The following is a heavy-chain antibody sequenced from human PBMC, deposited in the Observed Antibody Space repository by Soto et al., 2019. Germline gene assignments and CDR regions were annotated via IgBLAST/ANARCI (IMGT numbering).Heavy chain of an antibody. CDR1: GGSISSYY. V-gene: IGHV4-59*08. D-gene: IGHD1-1*01. Sequence: QVQLQESGPGLVKPSETLSLTCTVSGGSISSYYWCWIRQPPGKGLEWMGYIYYSGSTNYNPTLTGRVTIAIDTSKTQFSLKLSSVTAADTAVYYCAGRYGRAFDSWGQGTLVTVSS. CDR3: AGRYGRAFDS. J-gene: IGHJ4*02. CDR2: IYYSGST.